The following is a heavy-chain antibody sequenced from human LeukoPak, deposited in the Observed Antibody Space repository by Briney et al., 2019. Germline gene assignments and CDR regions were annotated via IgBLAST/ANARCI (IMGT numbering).Heavy chain of an antibody. CDR3: VRGADTGYSSDS. V-gene: IGHV3-74*01. CDR1: GFTLSRYW. D-gene: IGHD3-9*01. Sequence: GARRLSCAASGFTLSRYWMHWVRQGPGKGPVWVSRINSEWRSTSYADSGKGRFSISRDNAENPLYLQMNSLRVDTTAVYYCVRGADTGYSSDSWGQGTLVTVSS. CDR2: INSEWRST. J-gene: IGHJ4*02.